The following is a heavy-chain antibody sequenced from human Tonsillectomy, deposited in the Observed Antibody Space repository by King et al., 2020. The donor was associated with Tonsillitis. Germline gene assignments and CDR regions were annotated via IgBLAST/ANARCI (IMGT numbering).Heavy chain of an antibody. D-gene: IGHD3-16*02. J-gene: IGHJ4*02. CDR3: ASGEYDYIWGSYLY. CDR2: ISAYNGDT. Sequence: QLVQSGAEVKKPGASVKVSCKASGYTFTSYGISWVRQAPGQGLEWMGWISAYNGDTNYAQKLQGRVTMTTDTSTSTAYMELRSLRSDDTAVYYCASGEYDYIWGSYLYWGQGTLVTVSS. CDR1: GYTFTSYG. V-gene: IGHV1-18*01.